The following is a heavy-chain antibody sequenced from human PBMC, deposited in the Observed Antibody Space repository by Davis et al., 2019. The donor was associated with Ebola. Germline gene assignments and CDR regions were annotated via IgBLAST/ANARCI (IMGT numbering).Heavy chain of an antibody. Sequence: GESLKIPCAASGFTFSGSAMHWVRQASGKGLEWVGRIRSKANSYATAYAASVKGRFTISRDDSKNTAYLQMNSLKTEDTAVYYCTRAGNDNDYWGQGTLVTVSS. CDR2: IRSKANSYAT. J-gene: IGHJ4*02. CDR3: TRAGNDNDY. D-gene: IGHD1-1*01. V-gene: IGHV3-73*01. CDR1: GFTFSGSA.